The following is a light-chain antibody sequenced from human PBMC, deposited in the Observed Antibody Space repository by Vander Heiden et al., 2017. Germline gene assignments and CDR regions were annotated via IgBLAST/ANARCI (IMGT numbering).Light chain of an antibody. CDR1: SSNIWAGYD. J-gene: IGLJ2*01. Sequence: SVLTQPPSVSGAPGQRVTISCPGSSSNIWAGYDVRWYQQLPGTAPKLLIYGNSNRPSGVPHRFSGSKSGTSASLAITGLQAEDEADYYCQSYDSSLSGSVVFGGGTKLTVL. CDR3: QSYDSSLSGSVV. CDR2: GNS. V-gene: IGLV1-40*01.